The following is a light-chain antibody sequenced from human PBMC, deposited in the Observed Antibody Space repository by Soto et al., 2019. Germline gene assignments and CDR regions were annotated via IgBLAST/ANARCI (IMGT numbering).Light chain of an antibody. Sequence: DIQMTQSPSSLSASVGDRVTITCRASQSISSYLNWYQQKPGKAPKLLIYAASSLQSGVPPRFSGSGSGTDFTITFSSLQPEDFATYYCQQSYSTPWTFGQGTKVEIK. J-gene: IGKJ1*01. CDR2: AAS. V-gene: IGKV1-39*01. CDR1: QSISSY. CDR3: QQSYSTPWT.